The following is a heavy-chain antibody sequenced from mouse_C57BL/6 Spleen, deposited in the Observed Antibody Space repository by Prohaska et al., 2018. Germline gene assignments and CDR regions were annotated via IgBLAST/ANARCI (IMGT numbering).Heavy chain of an antibody. D-gene: IGHD3-2*02. CDR1: GYTFTSYG. CDR3: ARRGSSGYFDY. CDR2: IYMGNGYT. Sequence: EVQLQQSGAELVRPGSSVKMSCKTSGYTFTSYGINWVKQRPGQGLEWIGYIYMGNGYTEYNEKFKGKATLTSDTSSSTAYMQLSSLTSEDSAIYFCARRGSSGYFDYWGQGTTLTVSS. V-gene: IGHV1-58*01. J-gene: IGHJ2*01.